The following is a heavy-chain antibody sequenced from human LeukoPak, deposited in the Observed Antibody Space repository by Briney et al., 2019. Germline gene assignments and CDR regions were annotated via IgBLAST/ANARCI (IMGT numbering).Heavy chain of an antibody. J-gene: IGHJ6*03. Sequence: MASETLSLTCTVSGGSISSSNSYWGWVRQPPGKGLEWIGTIYNSGSTHYNPSLKSRVTISVDTSKNQFSLKLSSVTAADTAVYYCARQSGSYGVYYYYMDVWGKGTTVTISS. V-gene: IGHV4-39*01. CDR3: ARQSGSYGVYYYYMDV. CDR2: IYNSGST. D-gene: IGHD1-26*01. CDR1: GGSISSSNSY.